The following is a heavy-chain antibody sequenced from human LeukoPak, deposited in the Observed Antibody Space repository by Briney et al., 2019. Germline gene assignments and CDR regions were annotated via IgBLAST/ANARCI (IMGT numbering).Heavy chain of an antibody. Sequence: PGGSLRLSCAGSGFTFDDYAMHWVRQAPGKGLEWVSGISWNSGSIGYVDSVKGRFTISRDNAKNSLYLQMNSLRAEDTALYYRAKDLGDSYGYDWGQGTLVTVSS. CDR3: AKDLGDSYGYD. CDR1: GFTFDDYA. D-gene: IGHD5-18*01. J-gene: IGHJ4*02. CDR2: ISWNSGSI. V-gene: IGHV3-9*01.